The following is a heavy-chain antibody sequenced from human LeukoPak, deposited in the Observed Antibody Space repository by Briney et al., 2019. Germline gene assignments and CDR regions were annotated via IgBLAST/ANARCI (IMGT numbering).Heavy chain of an antibody. D-gene: IGHD1-26*01. Sequence: ASVKVSCKASGYTFTGYYMHWVRQAPGQGLEWMGRINPNSGGTNYAQKFQGRVTMTRDTSISTAYMELSRLRSDATAVYYCAREVAQLLKMEYDAFDIWGTGIMVTVSS. J-gene: IGHJ3*02. CDR1: GYTFTGYY. CDR3: AREVAQLLKMEYDAFDI. CDR2: INPNSGGT. V-gene: IGHV1-2*06.